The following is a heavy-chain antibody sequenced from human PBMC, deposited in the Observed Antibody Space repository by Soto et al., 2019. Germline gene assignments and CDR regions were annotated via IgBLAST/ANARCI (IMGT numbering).Heavy chain of an antibody. CDR3: ALGVMNHYYYYGMDV. CDR1: GGSFSGYY. Sequence: QVQLQQWGAGLLKPSETLSLTCAVYGGSFSGYYWSWIRQPPGKGLEWIGEINHSGSTNYNPSIKSRVTISVDTSKNQFSLKLSSVTAADTAVYYCALGVMNHYYYYGMDVWGQGTTVTVSS. J-gene: IGHJ6*02. V-gene: IGHV4-34*01. CDR2: INHSGST. D-gene: IGHD2-8*01.